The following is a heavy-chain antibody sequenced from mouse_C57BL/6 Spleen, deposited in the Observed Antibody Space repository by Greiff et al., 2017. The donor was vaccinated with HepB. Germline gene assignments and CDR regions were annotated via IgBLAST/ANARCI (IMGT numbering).Heavy chain of an antibody. CDR2: ISSGGSYT. V-gene: IGHV5-6*02. D-gene: IGHD1-1*01. J-gene: IGHJ2*01. CDR3: ARGDYGNPFDY. CDR1: GFTFSSYG. Sequence: DVKLVESGGDLVKPGGSLKLSCAASGFTFSSYGMSWVRQTPDKRLEWVATISSGGSYTYYPDSVKGRFTISRDNAKNTLYLQMSSLKSEDTAMYYCARGDYGNPFDYWGQGTTLTVSS.